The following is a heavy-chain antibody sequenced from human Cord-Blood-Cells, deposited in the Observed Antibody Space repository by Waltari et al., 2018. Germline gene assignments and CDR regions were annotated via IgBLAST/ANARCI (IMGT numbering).Heavy chain of an antibody. CDR2: IYYSGST. V-gene: IGHV4-59*01. CDR3: ARVRRTVGYCSSTSCHYYFDY. J-gene: IGHJ4*02. D-gene: IGHD2-2*01. CDR1: GGSIRSYY. Sequence: QVQLQESGPGLVKPSETLSLTCTVSGGSIRSYYWSWTRPPPGRGLAWIGYIYYSGSTNYNPSLKSRVTISVDTSKNQFSLKLSSVTAADTAVYYCARVRRTVGYCSSTSCHYYFDYWGQGTLVTVSS.